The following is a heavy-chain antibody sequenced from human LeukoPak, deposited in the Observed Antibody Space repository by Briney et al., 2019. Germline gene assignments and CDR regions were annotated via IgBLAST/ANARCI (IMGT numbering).Heavy chain of an antibody. D-gene: IGHD4-11*01. Sequence: GGSLRLSYAASGFTFSTYRMSWVRQAPGKGLEWVANIKQDGSEKHYVDSVKGRFTISRDNAKNSLYLQMSSLRAEDTAVYYCTRVEETATTAAIIRKYSYYYYYMDVWGKGNTVTVSS. J-gene: IGHJ6*03. CDR2: IKQDGSEK. CDR1: GFTFSTYR. V-gene: IGHV3-7*01. CDR3: TRVEETATTAAIIRKYSYYYYYMDV.